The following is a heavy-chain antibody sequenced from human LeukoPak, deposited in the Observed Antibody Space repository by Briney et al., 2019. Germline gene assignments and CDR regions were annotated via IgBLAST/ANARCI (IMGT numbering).Heavy chain of an antibody. CDR1: GGSISSGGFY. V-gene: IGHV4-30-4*01. Sequence: PSETLSLTCTVSGGSISSGGFYWGWIRQPPGKGLEYIGYMYYSGNTYYNPSLKSRVTISVDTSKNQFSLKLSSVTAADTAVYYCVRTYGSGDFDYWGQGPLVTVSS. D-gene: IGHD3-10*01. J-gene: IGHJ4*02. CDR3: VRTYGSGDFDY. CDR2: MYYSGNT.